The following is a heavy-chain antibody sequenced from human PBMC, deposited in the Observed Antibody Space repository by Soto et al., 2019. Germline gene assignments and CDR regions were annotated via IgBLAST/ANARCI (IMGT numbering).Heavy chain of an antibody. J-gene: IGHJ4*02. Sequence: PGGSLRLSCAASKFTFSTYGMSWVRQAPGKGLEWLSSISGGDDSTYFADSVKGRFTISRDTSKSTLFLQMNSLRVEDTAVYYSAKDGCVTVNGHPSLGKAYGGQGTLVPV. D-gene: IGHD4-17*01. CDR1: KFTFSTYG. V-gene: IGHV3-23*01. CDR2: ISGGDDST. CDR3: AKDGCVTVNGHPSLGKAY.